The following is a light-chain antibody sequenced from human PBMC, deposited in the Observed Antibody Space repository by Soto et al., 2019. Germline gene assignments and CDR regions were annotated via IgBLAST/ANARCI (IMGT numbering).Light chain of an antibody. V-gene: IGKV1-27*01. CDR3: QKYNSAPRT. CDR2: AAY. CDR1: QGIANY. Sequence: IQITQFPSPLYASVGDRVTIICRASQGIANYLAWHEHKPGKVRNRMIYAAYGLQAVVPSRFSGCGSVTDFTLTISSLQPEDVATYYCQKYNSAPRTFGQGTNV. J-gene: IGKJ1*01.